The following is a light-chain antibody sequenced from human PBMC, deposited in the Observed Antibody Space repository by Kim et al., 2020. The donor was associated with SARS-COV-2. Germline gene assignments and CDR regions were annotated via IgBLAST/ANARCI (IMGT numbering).Light chain of an antibody. CDR1: QGISTY. Sequence: DIQMTQSPSALSASVGDRVTITCRASQGISTYLAWYQQKPRKAPKLLIYRASNLESGVPSRFSGSGSGTEFTLTISSLQPDDLATYFCQQYDSYSYTFGQGTKLEI. V-gene: IGKV1-5*03. CDR2: RAS. J-gene: IGKJ2*01. CDR3: QQYDSYSYT.